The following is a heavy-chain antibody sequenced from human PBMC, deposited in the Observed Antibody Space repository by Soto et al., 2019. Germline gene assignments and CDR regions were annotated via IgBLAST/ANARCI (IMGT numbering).Heavy chain of an antibody. D-gene: IGHD3-3*01. J-gene: IGHJ4*03. CDR3: ARRDTSGFLRYFDN. Sequence: SVKVSCKASGGTLSSFINYPINWVRQAPGQGLEWMGGIVPNVGTVNYAQKFQGRVTVTADKSTGTAYMELSSLRSEDTALYYCARRDTSGFLRYFDNWGQGTLVTSPQ. CDR2: IVPNVGTV. CDR1: GGTLSSFINYP. V-gene: IGHV1-69*06.